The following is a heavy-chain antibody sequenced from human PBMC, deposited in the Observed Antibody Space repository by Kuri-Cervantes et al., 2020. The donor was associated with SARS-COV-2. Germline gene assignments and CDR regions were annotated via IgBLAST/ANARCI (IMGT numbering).Heavy chain of an antibody. CDR3: ARDSDAGYSGYEYYFDY. V-gene: IGHV3-21*01. CDR1: GFTFSSYG. J-gene: IGHJ4*02. CDR2: ISSSSSYI. Sequence: GESLKISCAASGFTFSSYGMHWVRQAPGKGLEWVSSISSSSSYIYYADSVKGRFTISRDNAKNSLYLQMNSLRAEDTAVYYCARDSDAGYSGYEYYFDYWGQGTLVTVSS. D-gene: IGHD5-12*01.